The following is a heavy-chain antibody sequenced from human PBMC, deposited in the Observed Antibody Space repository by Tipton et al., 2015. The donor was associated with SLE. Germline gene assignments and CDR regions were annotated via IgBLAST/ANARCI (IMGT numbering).Heavy chain of an antibody. D-gene: IGHD2-2*02. CDR3: ANEYCSSTSCYRSFQH. CDR1: GYTFTSYA. J-gene: IGHJ1*01. V-gene: IGHV1-3*01. CDR2: INAGNGNT. Sequence: QSGAEVKKPGASVKVSCKASGYTFTSYAMHWVRQDPGQRLEWMGWINAGNGNTKYSQKFQGRVTITRDTSASTAYMELSSLRSEDTAVYYCANEYCSSTSCYRSFQHWGQGTLVTVSS.